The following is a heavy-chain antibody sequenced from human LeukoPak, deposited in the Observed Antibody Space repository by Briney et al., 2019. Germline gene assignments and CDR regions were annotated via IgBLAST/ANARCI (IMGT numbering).Heavy chain of an antibody. V-gene: IGHV3-48*01. CDR3: ARGAVAAAGLFDY. CDR2: ISSSSSTI. J-gene: IGHJ4*02. CDR1: GFTFSSYS. Sequence: GGSLRLSCAASGFTFSSYSMNWVRQAPGKGLEWVSYISSSSSTIYYADSVKGRFTISRDNAKNSLYLQMNSLRAEDTAVYYCARGAVAAAGLFDYWGQGTLVTVSS. D-gene: IGHD6-13*01.